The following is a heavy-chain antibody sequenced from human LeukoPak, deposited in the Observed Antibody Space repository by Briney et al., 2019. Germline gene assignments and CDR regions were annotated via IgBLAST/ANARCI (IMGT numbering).Heavy chain of an antibody. D-gene: IGHD3-16*01. Sequence: ASVKVSCKASGYTFTGYYMHWVRQAPGQGLEWMGWINPNSGGTNYAQKFQGRVTMTRDTSISTAYMELSSLRSDDTAVYYCAICLLTGYYFDYWGQGTLVTVSS. CDR2: INPNSGGT. V-gene: IGHV1-2*02. CDR3: AICLLTGYYFDY. J-gene: IGHJ4*02. CDR1: GYTFTGYY.